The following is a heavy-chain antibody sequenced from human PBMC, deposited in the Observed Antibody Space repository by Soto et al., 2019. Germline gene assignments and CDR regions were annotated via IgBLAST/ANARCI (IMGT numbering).Heavy chain of an antibody. Sequence: QVQLQQWGAGLLKPSETLSLTCAVYGGSFSGYYWSWIRQPPGKGLEWIGEINHSGSTNYNPSLKSRVTISVEESKIQFSLKLSSVTAQDTAVYYCARDRRLITMVRGVSLWFDPWGQGTLVTVSS. V-gene: IGHV4-34*01. D-gene: IGHD3-10*01. CDR3: ARDRRLITMVRGVSLWFDP. CDR2: INHSGST. J-gene: IGHJ5*02. CDR1: GGSFSGYY.